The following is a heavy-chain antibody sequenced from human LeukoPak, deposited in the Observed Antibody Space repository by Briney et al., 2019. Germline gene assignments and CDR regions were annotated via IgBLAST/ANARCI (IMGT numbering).Heavy chain of an antibody. CDR3: ARAGSYAFDY. CDR2: IYYSGST. D-gene: IGHD3-16*01. J-gene: IGHJ4*02. V-gene: IGHV4-59*01. CDR1: GGSISSYY. Sequence: PSETLSLTCTVSGGSISSYYWSWIRQPPGKGLEWIGYIYYSGSTNYNPSLKSRVTISVDTSKNQFSLKLSSVTAADTAAYYCARAGSYAFDYWGQGTLVTVSS.